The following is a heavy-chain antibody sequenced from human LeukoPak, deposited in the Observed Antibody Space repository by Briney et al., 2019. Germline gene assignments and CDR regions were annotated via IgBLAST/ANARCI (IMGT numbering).Heavy chain of an antibody. J-gene: IGHJ4*02. CDR1: GGSISSGSYY. V-gene: IGHV4-61*02. Sequence: SQTLSLTCTVSGGSISSGSYYWSWIRQPAGKGLEWIGRIYTSGSTNYNPSLKSRVTISVDTSKNQFSLKLTSVTAADTAVYYCARVSMENYFDYWGQGTLVTVSS. CDR2: IYTSGST. D-gene: IGHD2-8*01. CDR3: ARVSMENYFDY.